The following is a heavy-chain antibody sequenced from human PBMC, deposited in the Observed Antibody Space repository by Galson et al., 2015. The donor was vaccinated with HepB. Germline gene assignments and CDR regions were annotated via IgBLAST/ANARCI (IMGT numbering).Heavy chain of an antibody. D-gene: IGHD1-26*01. CDR2: IDWDDDK. CDR3: ARTLIVGATKIDY. CDR1: GFSLSTRGTC. J-gene: IGHJ4*02. V-gene: IGHV2-70*11. Sequence: PALVKPTQTLTLTCTFSGFSLSTRGTCVSWIRQPPGKALEWLARIDWDDDKYYSTSLKTRLTISKDTSKNQVVLTMTNMDPVDTATYYCARTLIVGATKIDYWGQGTLVTVSS.